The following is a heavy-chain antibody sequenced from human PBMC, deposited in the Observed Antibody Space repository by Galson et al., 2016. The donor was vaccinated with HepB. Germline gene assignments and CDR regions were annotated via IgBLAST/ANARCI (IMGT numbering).Heavy chain of an antibody. V-gene: IGHV3-30*03. CDR2: DSMDGRRK. J-gene: IGHJ4*02. CDR1: GFTSSNYG. D-gene: IGHD2/OR15-2a*01. Sequence: LRLSCAASGFTSSNYGMHWVRQAPGKGLEWVAADSMDGRRKFYADSVKGRFTISRDNSNSMLFLQMSSLRADDTAVYYCARRHEYCPPVGCSVDYWGQGTLVSVSS. CDR3: ARRHEYCPPVGCSVDY.